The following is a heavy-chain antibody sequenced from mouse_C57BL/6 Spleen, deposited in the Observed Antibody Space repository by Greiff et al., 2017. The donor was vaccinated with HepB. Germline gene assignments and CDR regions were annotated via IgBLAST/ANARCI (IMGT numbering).Heavy chain of an antibody. CDR3: ARKLGVDY. D-gene: IGHD4-1*01. J-gene: IGHJ2*01. CDR1: GYTFTSYW. Sequence: QVHVKQSGAELVKPGASVKLSCKASGYTFTSYWMHWVKQRPGQGLEWIGMIHPNSGSTNYNEKFKSKATLTVDKSSSTAYMQLSSLTSEDSAVYYCARKLGVDYWGQGTTLTVSS. CDR2: IHPNSGST. V-gene: IGHV1-64*01.